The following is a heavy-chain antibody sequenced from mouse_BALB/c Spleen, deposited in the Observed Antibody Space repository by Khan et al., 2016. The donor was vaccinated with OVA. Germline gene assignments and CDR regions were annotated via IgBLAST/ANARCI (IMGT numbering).Heavy chain of an antibody. D-gene: IGHD2-13*01. CDR2: IDPFNGGT. CDR1: GYSFTNYY. J-gene: IGHJ3*01. V-gene: IGHV1S135*01. Sequence: VQLQQSGPELMKPGASVKISCKASGYSFTNYYIHWVKQSHGQSLEWLGYIDPFNGGTTYNQKFKGTATLTVDKSSSTAYMHINNLTSEDSAVYYCTRLGTTGWLTYWGQGTLVTVSA. CDR3: TRLGTTGWLTY.